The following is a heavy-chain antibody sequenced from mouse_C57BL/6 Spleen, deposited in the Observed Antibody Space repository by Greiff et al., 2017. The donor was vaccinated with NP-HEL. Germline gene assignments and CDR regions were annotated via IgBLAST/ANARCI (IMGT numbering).Heavy chain of an antibody. CDR2: IDPNSGGT. CDR1: GYTFTSYW. CDR3: ARGGSSYGGTSYAMDY. J-gene: IGHJ4*01. V-gene: IGHV1-72*01. D-gene: IGHD1-1*01. Sequence: QVQLKQPGAELVKPGASVKLSCKASGYTFTSYWMHWVKQRPGRGLEWIGRIDPNSGGTKYNEKLKSKATLTGNKPSSQSYMQLSCLTSEHSAVYYCARGGSSYGGTSYAMDYWGKGTSVTVSS.